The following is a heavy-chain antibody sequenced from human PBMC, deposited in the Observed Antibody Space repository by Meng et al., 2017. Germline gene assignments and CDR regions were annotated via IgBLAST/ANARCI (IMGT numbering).Heavy chain of an antibody. CDR2: INAGNGNT. D-gene: IGHD3-16*02. J-gene: IGHJ4*02. V-gene: IGHV1-3*01. Sequence: ASVKVSCKASGYTFTSYAMHWVRQAPGQRLEWMGWINAGNGNTKYSQKFKGRVTITRDTSASTAYMELSSLRSEDTAVYYCARVPGVWGSYRLDYWGQETLVTVSS. CDR1: GYTFTSYA. CDR3: ARVPGVWGSYRLDY.